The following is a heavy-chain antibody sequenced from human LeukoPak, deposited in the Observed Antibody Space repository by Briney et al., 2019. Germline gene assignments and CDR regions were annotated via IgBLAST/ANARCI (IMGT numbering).Heavy chain of an antibody. V-gene: IGHV3-9*01. CDR1: GFTFDDYA. D-gene: IGHD2-2*01. Sequence: GGSLRLSCAASGFTFDDYAMHWVRQAPGKGLGWVSGISWNSGSIGYADSVKGRFTISRDNAKNSLYLQMNSLRAEDTALYYCAKDIGGYCSSTSCSLDYWGQGTLVTVSS. CDR3: AKDIGGYCSSTSCSLDY. CDR2: ISWNSGSI. J-gene: IGHJ4*02.